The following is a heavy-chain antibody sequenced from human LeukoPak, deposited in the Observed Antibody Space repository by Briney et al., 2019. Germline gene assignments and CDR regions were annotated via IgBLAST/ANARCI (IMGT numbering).Heavy chain of an antibody. Sequence: SETLSLTCTVSGGSISSGSYYWSWIRQPAGKGLEWIGRIYTSGSTNYNPSLKSRVTISVDTSKNQFSLKLSSVAAADTAVYYCARCTWDYYYYYMDVWGKGTTVTVSS. D-gene: IGHD2-8*01. J-gene: IGHJ6*03. V-gene: IGHV4-61*02. CDR2: IYTSGST. CDR3: ARCTWDYYYYYMDV. CDR1: GGSISSGSYY.